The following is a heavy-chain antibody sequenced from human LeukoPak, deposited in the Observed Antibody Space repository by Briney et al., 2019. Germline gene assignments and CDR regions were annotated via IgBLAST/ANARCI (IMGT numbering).Heavy chain of an antibody. CDR1: GYTFTSYG. CDR3: ARDTSAQLPGAPSDAFDN. Sequence: ASVKVSCKASGYTFTSYGISWVRQAPGQGLEWMGWISAYNGNTNYAQKLQGRVTMTTDTSTSTAYMELRSLRSDDTAVYYCARDTSAQLPGAPSDAFDNWGQGTMVTVSS. D-gene: IGHD2-2*01. V-gene: IGHV1-18*01. CDR2: ISAYNGNT. J-gene: IGHJ3*02.